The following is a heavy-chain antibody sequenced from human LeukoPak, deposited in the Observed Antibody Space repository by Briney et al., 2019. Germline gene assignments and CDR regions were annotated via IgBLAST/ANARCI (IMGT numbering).Heavy chain of an antibody. CDR1: GGSISSYY. CDR2: IYYSGST. Sequence: SETLSLTCTVSGGSISSYYWSWIRQPPGKGLEWSGYIYYSGSTNYNPSLKSRVTISVDTSKNQFSLKLSSVTAADTAVYYCASVLSSSGWYDGWFDPWGQGTLVTVSS. D-gene: IGHD6-19*01. CDR3: ASVLSSSGWYDGWFDP. V-gene: IGHV4-59*01. J-gene: IGHJ5*02.